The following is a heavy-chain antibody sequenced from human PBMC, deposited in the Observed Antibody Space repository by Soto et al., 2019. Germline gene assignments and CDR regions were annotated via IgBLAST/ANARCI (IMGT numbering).Heavy chain of an antibody. J-gene: IGHJ6*02. Sequence: QVQLVQSGAEVKKPGASVKVSCKASGYTFTSYGISWVRQAPGQGLEWMGWISAYNGNTNYAQKLQGRVTMTTDTSPSTAYMELRSLRSDDTAVYYCARDQYSSSWYVLTPGNYYYGMDVWGQGTTVTVSS. CDR1: GYTFTSYG. CDR3: ARDQYSSSWYVLTPGNYYYGMDV. V-gene: IGHV1-18*01. CDR2: ISAYNGNT. D-gene: IGHD6-13*01.